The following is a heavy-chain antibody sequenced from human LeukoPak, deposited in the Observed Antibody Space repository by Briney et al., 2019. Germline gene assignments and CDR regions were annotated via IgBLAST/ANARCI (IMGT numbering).Heavy chain of an antibody. V-gene: IGHV6-1*01. J-gene: IGHJ3*02. D-gene: IGHD2-2*01. CDR3: AGEIGYCSSTTCYPPHRGAFDI. CDR1: GDSVSSNSAA. CDR2: TYYRSKWYN. Sequence: SQTLSLTCAISGDSVSSNSAAWNWIRQSPSRGLEWLGRTYYRSKWYNDYAVSVKSRITINPDTSKNQFSLQLNSVTPEDTAVYYCAGEIGYCSSTTCYPPHRGAFDIWGQGTMGTVSS.